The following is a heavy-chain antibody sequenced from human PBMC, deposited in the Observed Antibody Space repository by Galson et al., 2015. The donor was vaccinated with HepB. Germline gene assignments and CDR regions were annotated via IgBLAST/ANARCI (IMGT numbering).Heavy chain of an antibody. CDR1: GFTFSSYW. CDR3: ARDHSQQWLAALYYYYGMDV. V-gene: IGHV3-7*01. CDR2: IKQDGSEK. D-gene: IGHD6-19*01. Sequence: SLRLSCAASGFTFSSYWMSWVRQAPGKGLEWVANIKQDGSEKYYVDSVKGRFTISRDNAKNSLYLQMNSLRAEDTAVYYCARDHSQQWLAALYYYYGMDVWGQGTTVTVSS. J-gene: IGHJ6*02.